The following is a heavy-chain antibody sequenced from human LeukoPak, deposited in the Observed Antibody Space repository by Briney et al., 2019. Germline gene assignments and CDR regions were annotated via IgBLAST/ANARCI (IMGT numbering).Heavy chain of an antibody. D-gene: IGHD3-22*01. Sequence: GGSLRLSCAASGFTFSGSLIHWVRQAPGKGLEWVAFIRYDGSNKYYADSVKGRFTISRDNPKNTLYLQMNSLRAEDTAVYYCAKDLQRDFYDSSGYFDYWGQGTLVTVSS. V-gene: IGHV3-30*02. CDR2: IRYDGSNK. J-gene: IGHJ4*02. CDR3: AKDLQRDFYDSSGYFDY. CDR1: GFTFSGSL.